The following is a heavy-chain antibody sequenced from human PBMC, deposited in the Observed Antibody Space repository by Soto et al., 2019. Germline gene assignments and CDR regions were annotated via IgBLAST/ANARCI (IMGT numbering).Heavy chain of an antibody. Sequence: PSETRSRTWAVSGYSISSGYYWCWIRQPPGKGLEWIGSIYHSGSTYYNPSLKSRVTISVDTSKNQFSLKLSSVTAADTAVYYCARLESIAVVVWGQGTLVTVSS. V-gene: IGHV4-38-2*01. J-gene: IGHJ4*02. CDR2: IYHSGST. CDR3: ARLESIAVVV. CDR1: GYSISSGYY. D-gene: IGHD6-19*01.